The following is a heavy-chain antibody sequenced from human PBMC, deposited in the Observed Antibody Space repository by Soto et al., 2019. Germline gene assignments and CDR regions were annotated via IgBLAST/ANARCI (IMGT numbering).Heavy chain of an antibody. CDR1: GFSFSTFW. V-gene: IGHV3-7*01. CDR3: VCSTYPAS. D-gene: IGHD2-2*01. J-gene: IGHJ5*02. Sequence: EGQLVESGGGLVQPGGSLRLSCVASGFSFSTFWINWVRQAPGKGLEWVANINQDGSEKYYVDSVKGRFTISRDNAKNSLYMQMNHLRAEDTPLYYFVCSTYPASWRPGTLITVPS. CDR2: INQDGSEK.